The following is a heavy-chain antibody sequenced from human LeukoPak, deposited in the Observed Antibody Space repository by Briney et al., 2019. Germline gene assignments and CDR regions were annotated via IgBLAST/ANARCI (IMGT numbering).Heavy chain of an antibody. J-gene: IGHJ4*02. CDR1: GFTFSNYW. V-gene: IGHV3-74*01. CDR3: VRGGTYSYGPFDY. Sequence: PGGSLRLSCAASGFTFSNYWMHWVRQAPGKGLVWVSRINSDGSSTNYADSVKGRFTISRDNAKNTLYLQMNSLRAEDTAVYYCVRGGTYSYGPFDYWGQGTPVSVSS. CDR2: INSDGSST. D-gene: IGHD5-18*01.